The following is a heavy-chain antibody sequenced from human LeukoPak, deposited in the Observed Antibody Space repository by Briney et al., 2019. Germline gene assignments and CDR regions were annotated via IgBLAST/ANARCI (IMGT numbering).Heavy chain of an antibody. CDR1: GGTFSSYG. CDR2: IIPIFATT. J-gene: IGHJ6*03. Sequence: SVKVSCKASGGTFSSYGFSWVRQAPGQGLEWMGGIIPIFATTNYAQKFQGRVTITADESTSTAYMELSSLRSEDTAVYYCARNYDYVWGSYRYTGYYYYYMDVWGKGTTVTISS. V-gene: IGHV1-69*13. CDR3: ARNYDYVWGSYRYTGYYYYYMDV. D-gene: IGHD3-16*02.